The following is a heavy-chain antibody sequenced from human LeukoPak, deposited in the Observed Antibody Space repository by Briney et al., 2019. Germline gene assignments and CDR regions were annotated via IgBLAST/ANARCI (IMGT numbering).Heavy chain of an antibody. V-gene: IGHV4-30-4*01. CDR3: ARVNYDSSGYYSENYYYGMDV. Sequence: SETLSLTCTVSGGSISSGDYYWSWIRQPPGKGLEWIGYIYYSGSTYYNPSLKSRVTISVDTSKNQFSLKLSSVTAADTAVYYCARVNYDSSGYYSENYYYGMDVWGQGTTVTVSS. CDR1: GGSISSGDYY. CDR2: IYYSGST. J-gene: IGHJ6*02. D-gene: IGHD3-22*01.